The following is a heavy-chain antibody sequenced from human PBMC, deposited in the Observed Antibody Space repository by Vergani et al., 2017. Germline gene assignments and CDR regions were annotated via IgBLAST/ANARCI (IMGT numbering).Heavy chain of an antibody. CDR3: ARVGHLVAVTGEGPSLDL. Sequence: QVQLQESGPGLVKPSETLSLTCTVSNDSVSNTFYYWGWIRQTTGKGLEWIGSIYYSGSTYYNPSLERRVTMSVDTSKSQFSLKLSSVTAADTAVYYCARVGHLVAVTGEGPSLDLWGRGTLVTVSS. D-gene: IGHD2-21*02. CDR1: NDSVSNTFYY. J-gene: IGHJ2*01. CDR2: IYYSGST. V-gene: IGHV4-39*01.